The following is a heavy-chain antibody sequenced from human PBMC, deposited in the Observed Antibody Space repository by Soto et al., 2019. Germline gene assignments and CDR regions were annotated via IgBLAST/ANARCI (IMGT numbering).Heavy chain of an antibody. Sequence: QVPLVQSGAEVKKPGASVKVSCEASGYTFTRYAIHWVRQAPGHRLEWMGWINAGNGDTRYSQKFQGRVTITRDTSASTAYMELSSLTSEDTAVYYCARRAYDGPVYYDFWGQGTLVTVSS. D-gene: IGHD5-12*01. CDR1: GYTFTRYA. CDR3: ARRAYDGPVYYDF. J-gene: IGHJ4*02. V-gene: IGHV1-3*01. CDR2: INAGNGDT.